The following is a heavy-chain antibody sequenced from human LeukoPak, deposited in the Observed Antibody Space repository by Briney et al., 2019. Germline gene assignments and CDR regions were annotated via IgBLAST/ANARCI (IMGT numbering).Heavy chain of an antibody. CDR3: ARDSPRYYYYYYMDV. Sequence: GGSLRLSCAASGFTFSSYEMSWVRQAPGKGLEWVSYISSSGSAVYYADSVKGRFTISRDNAKNSLYLQMNSLRAEDTAVYYCARDSPRYYYYYYMDVWGKGTTVTVSS. V-gene: IGHV3-48*03. CDR2: ISSSGSAV. J-gene: IGHJ6*03. CDR1: GFTFSSYE.